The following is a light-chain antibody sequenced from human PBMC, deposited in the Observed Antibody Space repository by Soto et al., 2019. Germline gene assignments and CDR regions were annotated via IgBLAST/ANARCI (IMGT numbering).Light chain of an antibody. J-gene: IGKJ1*01. CDR2: GAS. V-gene: IGKV3-20*01. Sequence: EIVLTQSPGTLSLSPGERATLSCRASQSVISTSLAWYQQKPGQAPRLLIYGASSRATGIPDRFSGSGSGTDFTLTISRLEPEDFAVYYCQKYRDSRGTFAQGTKVDIK. CDR3: QKYRDSRGT. CDR1: QSVISTS.